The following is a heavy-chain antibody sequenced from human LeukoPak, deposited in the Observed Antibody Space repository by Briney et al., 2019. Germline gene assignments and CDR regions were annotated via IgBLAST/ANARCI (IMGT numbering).Heavy chain of an antibody. Sequence: GSLRLSCAASGFTFSSYAMSWVRQAPGKGLEWVSAISGSGASTYYAYADSVKGRFTISRDNSKNTLFLQMNSLRAEDTAVYYCAKDFWSGYRDPHFDYWGQGTLVTVSS. CDR3: AKDFWSGYRDPHFDY. J-gene: IGHJ4*02. V-gene: IGHV3-23*01. CDR1: GFTFSSYA. CDR2: ISGSGAST. D-gene: IGHD3-3*01.